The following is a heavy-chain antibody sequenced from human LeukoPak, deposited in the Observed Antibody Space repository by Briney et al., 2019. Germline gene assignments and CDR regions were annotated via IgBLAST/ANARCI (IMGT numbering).Heavy chain of an antibody. D-gene: IGHD2-2*02. CDR2: VGIAADT. J-gene: IGHJ4*02. CDR3: ARDTPHTRLDY. V-gene: IGHV3-13*01. Sequence: GGSLRLSCAASGFTFSDHAMHWVRQAPGKGLEWVSAVGIAADTFYPGSVKGRFTISRDNAKNSLYLQMNSLRDEDTAVYYCARDTPHTRLDYWGQGTLVTVSS. CDR1: GFTFSDHA.